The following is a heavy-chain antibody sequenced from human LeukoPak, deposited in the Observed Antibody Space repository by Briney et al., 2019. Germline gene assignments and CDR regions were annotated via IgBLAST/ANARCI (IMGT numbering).Heavy chain of an antibody. J-gene: IGHJ4*02. CDR2: ISRSSTYI. CDR3: ATTYPLFDY. V-gene: IGHV3-21*01. CDR1: GFTFSTYS. Sequence: GGSLRLSCAASGFTFSTYSMNWVRQAPGKGLEWVSSISRSSTYIYYADSVKGRFTISRDNAENSLYLQMNSLRAEDTAVYYCATTYPLFDYWGRGTLVTVSS.